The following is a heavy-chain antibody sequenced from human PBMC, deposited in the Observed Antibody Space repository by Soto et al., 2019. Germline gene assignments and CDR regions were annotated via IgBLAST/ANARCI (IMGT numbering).Heavy chain of an antibody. CDR1: GGSISSGGYY. CDR3: ARDTPSYLDYGSGSYYNGMDV. V-gene: IGHV4-31*03. J-gene: IGHJ6*02. CDR2: IYYSGST. Sequence: SETLSLTCTVSGGSISSGGYYWSWIRQHPGKGLEWIGYIYYSGSTYYNPSLKSRVTISVDTSKNQSSLKLSSVTAADTAVYYCARDTPSYLDYGSGSYYNGMDVWGQGTTVTVSS. D-gene: IGHD3-10*01.